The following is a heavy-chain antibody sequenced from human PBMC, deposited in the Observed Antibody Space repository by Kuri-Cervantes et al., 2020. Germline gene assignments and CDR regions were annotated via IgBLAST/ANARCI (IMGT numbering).Heavy chain of an antibody. CDR1: GDSISSGYF. CDR3: ARGLTTGRAFDI. J-gene: IGHJ3*02. D-gene: IGHD4-17*01. Sequence: ESLKISCAVSGDSISSGYFWGWIRQPPGKGLEWIGNIYHTGSTYYNPSLKSRVTLSVDTTKEQFSLKLSSVTAADTAVYYCARGLTTGRAFDIWGQGTMVTVSS. V-gene: IGHV4-38-2*01. CDR2: IYHTGST.